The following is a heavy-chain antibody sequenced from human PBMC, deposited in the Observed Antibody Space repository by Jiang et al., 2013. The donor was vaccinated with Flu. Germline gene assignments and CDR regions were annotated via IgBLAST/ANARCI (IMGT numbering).Heavy chain of an antibody. Sequence: RQSPSRGLEWLGRTYYRSKWYDDYAVSVKSRITINPDTSKNQFSLQLNSVTPEDTAVYHCARALAVAGNAGWYYDLWGRGTLVTVSS. CDR3: ARALAVAGNAGWYYDL. V-gene: IGHV6-1*01. D-gene: IGHD6-19*01. J-gene: IGHJ2*01. CDR2: TYYRSKWYD.